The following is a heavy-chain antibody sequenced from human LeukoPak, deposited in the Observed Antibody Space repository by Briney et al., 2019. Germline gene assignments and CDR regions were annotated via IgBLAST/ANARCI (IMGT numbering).Heavy chain of an antibody. CDR2: IKSKTDGGTT. CDR3: TTDSWIQLWPRGYY. D-gene: IGHD5-18*01. Sequence: KTGGSLRLSCAASGFTFSNAWMSWVRQAPGKGLEWVGRIKSKTDGGTTDYAAPVKGRFTISRDDSKNTLYLQMNSLKTEDTAVYYCTTDSWIQLWPRGYYWGQGTLVTVSS. V-gene: IGHV3-15*01. CDR1: GFTFSNAW. J-gene: IGHJ4*02.